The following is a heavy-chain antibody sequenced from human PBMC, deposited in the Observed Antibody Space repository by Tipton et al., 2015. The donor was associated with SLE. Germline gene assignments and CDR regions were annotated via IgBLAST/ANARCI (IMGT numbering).Heavy chain of an antibody. V-gene: IGHV4-38-2*01. CDR1: GGSISSGFY. CDR3: ARGDGYNFDY. J-gene: IGHJ4*02. D-gene: IGHD5-24*01. CDR2: IYHSGST. Sequence: TLSLTCAVSGGSISSGFYWGWIRQPPGKGLEWIGNIYHSGSTFYNPSLKSRVTISVDTSKNQFSLKLSSLTAADTAVYYCARGDGYNFDYWGQGTLVTVSS.